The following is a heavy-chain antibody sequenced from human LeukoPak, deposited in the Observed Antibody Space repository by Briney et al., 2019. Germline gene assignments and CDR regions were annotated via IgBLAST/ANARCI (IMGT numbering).Heavy chain of an antibody. CDR1: GFTFSSYG. Sequence: GGSLRLSCAASGFTFSSYGMHWVRQAPGKGLEWVAVISYDGSNKYYADSVKGRFTISRDNSKNTQYLQMNSLRAEDTAVYYCAKDVYCSSTSCYKGPTFDYWGQGTLVTVSS. D-gene: IGHD2-2*02. CDR2: ISYDGSNK. CDR3: AKDVYCSSTSCYKGPTFDY. V-gene: IGHV3-30*18. J-gene: IGHJ4*02.